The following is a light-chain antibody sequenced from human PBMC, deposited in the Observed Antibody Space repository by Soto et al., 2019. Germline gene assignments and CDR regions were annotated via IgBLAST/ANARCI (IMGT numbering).Light chain of an antibody. V-gene: IGKV1-39*01. J-gene: IGKJ1*01. CDR3: QQSYSTPRT. CDR2: AAS. CDR1: QSISSY. Sequence: DIQMTQSPSSLSASVGDRVTITCRASQSISSYLNWYQQKPGKAPKLLIYAASSLQSGVPSRFSGSGSGTDFTLTISSLQPEEFATYYCQQSYSTPRTVGQGTKVEIK.